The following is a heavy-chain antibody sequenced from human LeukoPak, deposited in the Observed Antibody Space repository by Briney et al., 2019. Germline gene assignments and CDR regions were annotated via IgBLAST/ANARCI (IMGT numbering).Heavy chain of an antibody. V-gene: IGHV4-4*07. Sequence: SETLSLTCTVSGDSISSYYWSWIRQPAGKGLEWIGHIYTSGSTNYNPSLKSRVTMSVDTSKNQFSLKVSSVTAADTAVYYCAREMVVVSNWFDPWGQGTLVTVSS. CDR2: IYTSGST. J-gene: IGHJ5*02. CDR1: GDSISSYY. CDR3: AREMVVVSNWFDP. D-gene: IGHD3-22*01.